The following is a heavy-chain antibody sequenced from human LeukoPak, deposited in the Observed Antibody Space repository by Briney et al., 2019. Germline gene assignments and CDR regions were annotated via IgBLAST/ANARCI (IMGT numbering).Heavy chain of an antibody. J-gene: IGHJ4*02. CDR2: ISYDGSNK. D-gene: IGHD3-22*01. V-gene: IGHV3-30*04. CDR3: ARAPPMIAQRVRFDY. CDR1: GFTFSSYA. Sequence: GGSLRLSCAASGFTFSSYAMHWVRQAPGKGLEWVVVISYDGSNKYYADSVKGRFTISRDNSKNPLYLQMNSLRAEDTAVYYCARAPPMIAQRVRFDYWGQGTLVTVSA.